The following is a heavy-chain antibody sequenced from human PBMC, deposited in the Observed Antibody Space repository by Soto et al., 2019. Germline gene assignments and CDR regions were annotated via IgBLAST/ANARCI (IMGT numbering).Heavy chain of an antibody. J-gene: IGHJ6*02. CDR3: ARDTLRWGGYSGYDYYYGMDV. D-gene: IGHD5-12*01. Sequence: VQLVQSGAEVKKPGASVKVSCKASGYTFTSYGISWVRQAPGQGLEWMGWISAYNGNTNYAQKLQGRVTMTTDTSTSTAYMELRSLRSDDTAVYYCARDTLRWGGYSGYDYYYGMDVWGQGTTVTVSS. CDR1: GYTFTSYG. V-gene: IGHV1-18*04. CDR2: ISAYNGNT.